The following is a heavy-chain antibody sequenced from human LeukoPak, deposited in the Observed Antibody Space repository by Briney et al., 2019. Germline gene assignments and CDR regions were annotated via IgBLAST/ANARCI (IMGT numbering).Heavy chain of an antibody. J-gene: IGHJ6*03. CDR3: AKVVVVAATRYYYYYMDV. V-gene: IGHV3-23*01. Sequence: GGSRGLSGQASGCTFSSIAMSWFRKPPGKGLEWASAFSGSGGSTYYADSVKGRFTISRDNSKNTLYLQMNSLRAEDTAVYYCAKVVVVAATRYYYYYMDVWGKGTTVTVSS. D-gene: IGHD2-15*01. CDR2: FSGSGGST. CDR1: GCTFSSIA.